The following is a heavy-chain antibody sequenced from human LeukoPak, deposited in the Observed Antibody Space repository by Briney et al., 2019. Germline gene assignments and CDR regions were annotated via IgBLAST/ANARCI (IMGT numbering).Heavy chain of an antibody. CDR3: ARDRQQLGFDY. V-gene: IGHV4-30-2*01. Sequence: PSQTLSLTCAVSGGSISSGGYSWSWLRQPPGKGLEWIGYIYHSGSTYYNPSLKSRVTISVDRSKNQFSLKLSSVTAADTAVYYCARDRQQLGFDYWGQGTLVTVSS. CDR2: IYHSGST. D-gene: IGHD6-13*01. J-gene: IGHJ4*02. CDR1: GGSISSGGYS.